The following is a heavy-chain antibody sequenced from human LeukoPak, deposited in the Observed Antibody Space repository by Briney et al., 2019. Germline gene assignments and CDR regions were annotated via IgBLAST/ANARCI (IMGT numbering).Heavy chain of an antibody. CDR1: GGSISSSSYY. V-gene: IGHV4-39*01. CDR3: ARHEMVATFSY. Sequence: ASETLSLTCTVSGGSISSSSYYWGWIRQPPGKGLEWIGSIYYSGSTYYNPSLKSRVTISVDTSKNQFSLKLSSVTAADTAVYYCARHEMVATFSYWGQGTLVTVSS. CDR2: IYYSGST. D-gene: IGHD5-12*01. J-gene: IGHJ4*02.